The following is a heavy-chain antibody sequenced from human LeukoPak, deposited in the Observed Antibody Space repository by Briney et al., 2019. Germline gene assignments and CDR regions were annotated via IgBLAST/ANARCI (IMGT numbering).Heavy chain of an antibody. CDR2: INQNGSEK. CDR1: GFTFSSYW. V-gene: IGHV3-7*01. J-gene: IGHJ4*02. CDR3: ARDLPDY. Sequence: PGGSLRLSCAASGFTFSSYWMSWVRQAPGKGLEWVANINQNGSEKYYADSVKGRFTISRDDPKNSLYLQMNSLRAEDTAIYYCARDLPDYWGWGTLVTVSS.